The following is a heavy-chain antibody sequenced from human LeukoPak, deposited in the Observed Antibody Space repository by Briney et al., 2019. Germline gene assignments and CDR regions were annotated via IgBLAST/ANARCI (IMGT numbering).Heavy chain of an antibody. Sequence: GGSLRLSCEASGFTFTSHWMSWVRQVPGKGLEWVANIKQDGSEKYYVDSVKGRFTISRDNAKNSLYLQMNSLRAEDTAVYYCAGEERYGDYVYGMDVWGQGTTVTVSS. V-gene: IGHV3-7*01. CDR1: GFTFTSHW. J-gene: IGHJ6*02. D-gene: IGHD4-17*01. CDR3: AGEERYGDYVYGMDV. CDR2: IKQDGSEK.